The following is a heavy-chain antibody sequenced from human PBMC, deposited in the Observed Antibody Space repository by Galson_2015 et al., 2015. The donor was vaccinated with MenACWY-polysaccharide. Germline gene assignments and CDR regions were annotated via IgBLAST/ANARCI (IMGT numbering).Heavy chain of an antibody. CDR2: ISWNSGSI. Sequence: SLRLSCAASGFTFDDYAMHWVRQAPGKGLEWVSGISWNSGSIGYADSVKGRFTISRDNAKNSLYLQMNSLRAEDTALYYCAKDSGWGGEGDYGMDVWGQGTTVTVSS. CDR3: AKDSGWGGEGDYGMDV. D-gene: IGHD3-16*01. CDR1: GFTFDDYA. J-gene: IGHJ6*02. V-gene: IGHV3-9*01.